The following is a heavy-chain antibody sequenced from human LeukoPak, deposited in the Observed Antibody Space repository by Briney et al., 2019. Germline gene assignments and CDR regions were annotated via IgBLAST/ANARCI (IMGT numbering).Heavy chain of an antibody. CDR1: GFTVSSNY. CDR3: ARGGRDPNYYYYGMDV. Sequence: PGGSLRLSCAASGFTVSSNYMSWVRQAPGKGLEWVSVIYSGGKVYYADSVKGRFTVSRDNSKNTLYLQLNSLRAEDTAVYYCARGGRDPNYYYYGMDVWGQGTTVTVSS. J-gene: IGHJ6*02. CDR2: IYSGGKV. V-gene: IGHV3-53*01.